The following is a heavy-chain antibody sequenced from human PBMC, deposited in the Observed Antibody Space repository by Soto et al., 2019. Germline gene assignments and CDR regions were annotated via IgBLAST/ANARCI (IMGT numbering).Heavy chain of an antibody. CDR2: INYSGST. J-gene: IGHJ5*02. Sequence: PSETLSLTCAVYGGSFSGYYWSWIRQPPGKGLEWIGYINYSGSTNYNPSLKSRVTISVDTSKNQFSLKLSSVTAADTAVYYCARDIVNGWFDPWGQGTLVTVSS. V-gene: IGHV4-59*01. CDR1: GGSFSGYY. CDR3: ARDIVNGWFDP. D-gene: IGHD3-16*02.